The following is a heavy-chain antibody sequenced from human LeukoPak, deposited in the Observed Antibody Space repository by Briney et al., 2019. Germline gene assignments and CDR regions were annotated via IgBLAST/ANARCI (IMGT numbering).Heavy chain of an antibody. CDR2: IYYSGST. CDR3: ARHPDCSSTSCPFDY. J-gene: IGHJ4*02. Sequence: SETLSLTCTVSGGSIRSSSYYWGWIRQPPGKGLEWIGSIYYSGSTYYNPSLKSRVTISVDTSKNQFSLKLSSVTAADTAVYYCARHPDCSSTSCPFDYWGQGTLVTVSS. D-gene: IGHD2-2*01. V-gene: IGHV4-39*01. CDR1: GGSIRSSSYY.